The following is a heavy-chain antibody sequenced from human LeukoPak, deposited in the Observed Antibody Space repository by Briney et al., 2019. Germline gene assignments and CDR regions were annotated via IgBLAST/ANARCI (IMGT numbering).Heavy chain of an antibody. V-gene: IGHV4-59*02. CDR3: ARETYNFWSGCPDY. D-gene: IGHD3-3*01. CDR2: IYYGGST. CDR1: GGSVTSHY. J-gene: IGHJ4*02. Sequence: PSETLSLTCNVSGGSVTSHYWSWIRQPPAKGLEWIGFIYYGGSTNYNPSLKSRVTMSLDTSKNQFSLKLTSVTAADTAVYYCARETYNFWSGCPDYWGQGALVTVSS.